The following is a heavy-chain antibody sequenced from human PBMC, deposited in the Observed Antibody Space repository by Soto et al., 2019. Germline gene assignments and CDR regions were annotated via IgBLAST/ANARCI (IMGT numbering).Heavy chain of an antibody. CDR2: ISYHGSNK. Sequence: GGSLRLSCAASGFTFSSYGMHWVRQAPGKGLEWVAVISYHGSNKDYADSVKCRFTISRDNSKNTLYLQMNSLRGEDTAVYYCAKDRQLGSSLYYFDYWGQGTLVTVSS. J-gene: IGHJ4*02. CDR3: AKDRQLGSSLYYFDY. CDR1: GFTFSSYG. D-gene: IGHD5-18*01. V-gene: IGHV3-30*18.